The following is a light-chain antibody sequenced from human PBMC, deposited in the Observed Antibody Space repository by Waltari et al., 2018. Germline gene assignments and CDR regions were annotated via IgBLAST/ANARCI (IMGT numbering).Light chain of an antibody. CDR2: EGS. CDR3: CSFASGSTWV. Sequence: QSALTQPASASGSPGQSITISCTGTSSAHGSYNIVSWYQQHPGKAPKVIIYEGSKRPSGVSYRFAGSKSGNTGSLTISGLQSEDEADYYCCSFASGSTWVFGGGTKLTVL. V-gene: IGLV2-23*01. CDR1: SSAHGSYNI. J-gene: IGLJ3*02.